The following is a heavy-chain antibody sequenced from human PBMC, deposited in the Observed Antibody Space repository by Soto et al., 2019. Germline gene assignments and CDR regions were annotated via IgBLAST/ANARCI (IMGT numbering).Heavy chain of an antibody. V-gene: IGHV4-39*01. J-gene: IGHJ5*02. D-gene: IGHD1-20*01. CDR2: IYYSGST. CDR1: GGSISSSSYY. Sequence: PSETLSLTCTVSGGSISSSSYYWGWIRQPPGKGLEWIGSIYYSGSTYYNPSLKSRVTISVDTSKNQFSLKLSSVTAADTAVYYCARRSITGTTGWFDPWGQGTLVTVSS. CDR3: ARRSITGTTGWFDP.